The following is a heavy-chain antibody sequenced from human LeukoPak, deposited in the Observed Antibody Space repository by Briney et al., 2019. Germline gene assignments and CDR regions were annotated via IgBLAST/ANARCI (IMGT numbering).Heavy chain of an antibody. D-gene: IGHD1-26*01. CDR3: GRHAYGGSPPLS. CDR2: IYVSEPT. CDR1: GFTARDSY. V-gene: IGHV3-53*01. J-gene: IGHJ4*02. Sequence: GGSLRLSCAASGFTARDSYMSWVRQAPGKRLEWLAFIYVSEPTFYAASVKGRFTISRDNSKNTVYLQMNNLRAEDTALYYCGRHAYGGSPPLSWGQGALVTVSS.